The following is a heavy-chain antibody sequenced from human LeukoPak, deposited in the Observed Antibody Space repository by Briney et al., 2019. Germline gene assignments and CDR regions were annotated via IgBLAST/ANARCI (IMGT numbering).Heavy chain of an antibody. D-gene: IGHD3-3*01. V-gene: IGHV3-48*03. CDR1: GFTFSSYE. J-gene: IGHJ5*02. Sequence: TGGSLRLSCAAPGFTFSSYEMNWVRQAPGKGLEWVSYISSSGSTIYYADSVKGRFTISRDNAKNSLYLQMNSLRAEDTAVYYRARLRFSHWFDPWGQGTLVTVSS. CDR3: ARLRFSHWFDP. CDR2: ISSSGSTI.